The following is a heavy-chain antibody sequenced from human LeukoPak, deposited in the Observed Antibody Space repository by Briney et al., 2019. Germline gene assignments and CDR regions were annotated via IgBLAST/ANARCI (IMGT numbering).Heavy chain of an antibody. CDR3: VITSATGPLDY. D-gene: IGHD6-6*01. CDR2: ISGNGGNT. J-gene: IGHJ4*02. V-gene: IGHV3-64D*09. CDR1: GFTFSSYA. Sequence: GGSLRLSCSASGFTFSSYAMHWVRQAPGKGMEYVSAISGNGGNTYYADSLKGRFTISRDNSKNTLYLQMSSLRVEDTAVYYCVITSATGPLDYWGQGTLVTVSS.